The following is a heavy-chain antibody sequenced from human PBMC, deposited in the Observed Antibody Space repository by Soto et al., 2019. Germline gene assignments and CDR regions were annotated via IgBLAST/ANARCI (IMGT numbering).Heavy chain of an antibody. CDR3: ARRNYDSTGYYIDY. CDR1: GGSISSSNW. Sequence: SETLSLTCAVSGGSISSSNWWSWVRQPPGKGLEWIGEIYHSGNTNYNPSLKSRVTISVDKSKNQFSLKLTSVTAADTAVYYCARRNYDSTGYYIDYWGQGTLVTVSS. CDR2: IYHSGNT. D-gene: IGHD3-22*01. J-gene: IGHJ4*02. V-gene: IGHV4-4*02.